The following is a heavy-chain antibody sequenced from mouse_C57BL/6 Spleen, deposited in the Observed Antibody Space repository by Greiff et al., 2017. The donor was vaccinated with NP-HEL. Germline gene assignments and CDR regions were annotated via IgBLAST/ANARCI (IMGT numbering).Heavy chain of an antibody. V-gene: IGHV1-72*01. CDR3: ARSPPYYYGSSYDY. J-gene: IGHJ2*01. CDR2: IDPNSGGT. D-gene: IGHD1-1*01. CDR1: GYTFPSYW. Sequence: QSCKASGYTFPSYWMHWVKQRPGRGLEWIGRIDPNSGGTKYNEKFKSKATLTVDKPSSTAYMQLSSLTSEDSAVYYCARSPPYYYGSSYDYWGQGTTLTVSS.